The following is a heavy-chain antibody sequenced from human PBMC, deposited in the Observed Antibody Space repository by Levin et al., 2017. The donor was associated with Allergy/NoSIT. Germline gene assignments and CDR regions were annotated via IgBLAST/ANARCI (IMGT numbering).Heavy chain of an antibody. CDR3: ARDGSRFGQYYFDY. Sequence: GESLKISCAASGFTFDDYGMSWVRQAPGKGLEWVSGINWNGGSTGYADSVKGRFTISRDNAKNSLYLQMNSLRAEDTALYYCARDGSRFGQYYFDYWGQGTLVTVSS. CDR1: GFTFDDYG. V-gene: IGHV3-20*04. CDR2: INWNGGST. J-gene: IGHJ4*02. D-gene: IGHD3-10*01.